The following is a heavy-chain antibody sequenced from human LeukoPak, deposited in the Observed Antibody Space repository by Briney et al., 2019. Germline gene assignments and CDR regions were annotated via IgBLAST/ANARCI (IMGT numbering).Heavy chain of an antibody. D-gene: IGHD3-3*01. V-gene: IGHV3-23*01. CDR3: ARDSTVFGVIN. CDR1: GFTFSNYA. J-gene: IGHJ4*02. CDR2: ISGSGDST. Sequence: GGSLRLSCAASGFTFSNYAMRWVRQAPGKGLEWVSGISGSGDSTYYADSVKGRFTISRDNSKNTLYLQMNSLRAEDTAVYYCARDSTVFGVINWGQGTLVTVSS.